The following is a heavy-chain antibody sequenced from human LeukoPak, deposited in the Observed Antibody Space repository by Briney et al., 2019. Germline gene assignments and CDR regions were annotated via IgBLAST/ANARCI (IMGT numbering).Heavy chain of an antibody. CDR1: GYTFTGYY. D-gene: IGHD3-10*01. CDR3: ARDLYLGSPYGITMVRGVILGGSLDY. J-gene: IGHJ4*02. Sequence: GASVKVSCKASGYTFTGYYMHWVRQAPGQGLEWMGWINPNSGGTNYAQKFQGWVTMTRDTSISTAYMELSRLRSDDTAVYYCARDLYLGSPYGITMVRGVILGGSLDYWGQGTLVTVSS. V-gene: IGHV1-2*04. CDR2: INPNSGGT.